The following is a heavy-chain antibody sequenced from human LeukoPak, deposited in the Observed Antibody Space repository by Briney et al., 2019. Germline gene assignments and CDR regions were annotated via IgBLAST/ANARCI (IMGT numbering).Heavy chain of an antibody. CDR3: AREGGLHY. V-gene: IGHV3-7*01. CDR1: GFTFSSHW. CDR2: IKQDGSDK. J-gene: IGHJ4*02. Sequence: GGSLRLSCAASGFTFSSHWMSWVRQAPGKGLEWVANIKQDGSDKYYVDSVKGRFTISRDNAKNSLYLQMNSLRAEDTAVYYCAREGGLHYWGQGTLVTVSS.